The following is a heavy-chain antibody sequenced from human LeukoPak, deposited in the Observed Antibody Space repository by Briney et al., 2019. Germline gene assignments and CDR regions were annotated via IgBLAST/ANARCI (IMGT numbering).Heavy chain of an antibody. Sequence: ASVKVSCKVSGYTLTELSMHWVRQAPGKGLEWMGGFDPEDGETIYAQKFQGRVTVTEDTSTDTAYMELSSLRSEDTAVYYCATWEDREYYLYWGQGTLVTVSS. CDR3: ATWEDREYYLY. J-gene: IGHJ4*02. CDR1: GYTLTELS. CDR2: FDPEDGET. V-gene: IGHV1-24*01. D-gene: IGHD2/OR15-2a*01.